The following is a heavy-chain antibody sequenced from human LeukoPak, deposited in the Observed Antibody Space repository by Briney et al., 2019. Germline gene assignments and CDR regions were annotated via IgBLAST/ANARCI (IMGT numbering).Heavy chain of an antibody. V-gene: IGHV4-4*07. J-gene: IGHJ4*02. Sequence: SETLSLICTVSGGSISSYYWSWIRQPAGKGLEWIGRIYTSGSTNYNPSLKSRVTMSVDTSKNQFSLKLSSVTAADTAVYYCARDKYYYDSSGSIRFDYWGQGTLVTASS. CDR3: ARDKYYYDSSGSIRFDY. CDR1: GGSISSYY. D-gene: IGHD3-22*01. CDR2: IYTSGST.